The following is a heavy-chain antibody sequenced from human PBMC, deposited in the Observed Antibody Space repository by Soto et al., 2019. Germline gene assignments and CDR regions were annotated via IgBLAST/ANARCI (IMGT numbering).Heavy chain of an antibody. D-gene: IGHD2-2*01. CDR2: INHSGST. CDR3: ARGPLVVVPAAICWFDP. Sequence: SETLPLTCAVYGGSFSGYYWSWIRQPPGKGLEWIGEINHSGSTNYNPSLKSRVTISVDTSKNQFSLKLSSVTAADTAVYYCARGPLVVVPAAICWFDPWGQGTLVPVSS. J-gene: IGHJ5*02. V-gene: IGHV4-34*01. CDR1: GGSFSGYY.